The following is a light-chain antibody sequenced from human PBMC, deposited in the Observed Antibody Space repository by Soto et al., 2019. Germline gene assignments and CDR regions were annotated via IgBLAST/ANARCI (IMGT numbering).Light chain of an antibody. V-gene: IGLV2-14*01. Sequence: QSALTQPACVSGSPGQSITISCTGTSSDVGGYNYVSWYQQHPGKAPKLMIYEVSHRPSGVSHRFSGSKSGNTASLTISGLQAEDEADYYCSSYTSSSTLYVFGTGTKLTVL. J-gene: IGLJ1*01. CDR3: SSYTSSSTLYV. CDR2: EVS. CDR1: SSDVGGYNY.